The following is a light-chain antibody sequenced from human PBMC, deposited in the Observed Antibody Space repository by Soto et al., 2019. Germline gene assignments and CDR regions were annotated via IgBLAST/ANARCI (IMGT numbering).Light chain of an antibody. V-gene: IGKV1-8*01. CDR2: AAS. J-gene: IGKJ1*01. CDR1: QGISSY. CDR3: QGYYSYPRT. Sequence: AIRMTQSPSSFSASTGDRVTITCRASQGISSYLAWYQQKPGKAPKLLIYAASTLQSGVPSRFSGNGSGKVFTLTISCLQSEEFATYYCQGYYSYPRTFGEGTNVDIK.